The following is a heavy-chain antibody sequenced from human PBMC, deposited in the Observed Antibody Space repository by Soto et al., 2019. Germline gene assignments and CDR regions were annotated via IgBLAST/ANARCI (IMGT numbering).Heavy chain of an antibody. J-gene: IGHJ4*02. CDR2: IVNSGLA. V-gene: IGHV4-4*09. D-gene: IGHD4-17*01. CDR3: ESDIEGNGGRGS. Sequence: QVQLQESGPGLVKPSETLSLTCAVSGGSLTGHHWSWIRQPPGKGLVWIGQIVNSGLARYNPALQSRVDISIDTSKNHCALRLSSATAADTAVYYCESDIEGNGGRGSWGQGHLVTVSS. CDR1: GGSLTGHH.